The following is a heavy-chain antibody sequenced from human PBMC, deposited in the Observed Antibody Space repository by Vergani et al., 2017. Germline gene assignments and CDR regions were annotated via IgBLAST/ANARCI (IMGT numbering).Heavy chain of an antibody. V-gene: IGHV3-33*06. Sequence: QVQLVESGGGVVQPGRSLRLSCAASGFTFSSYGMHWVRQAPGKGLEWVAVIWYDGSNKYYADSVKGRFTISRDNSKNTLYLQMNSLRAEDTAVYYCAKDRPHYSNYYYYYGMDVWGQGTTVTVSS. CDR3: AKDRPHYSNYYYYYGMDV. CDR1: GFTFSSYG. CDR2: IWYDGSNK. D-gene: IGHD4-11*01. J-gene: IGHJ6*02.